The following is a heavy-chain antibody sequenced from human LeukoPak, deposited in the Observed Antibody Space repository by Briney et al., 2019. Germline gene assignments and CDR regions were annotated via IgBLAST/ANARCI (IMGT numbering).Heavy chain of an antibody. V-gene: IGHV1-69*05. CDR1: VRTFSSYA. CDR3: ARSTYYAFDI. CDR2: IIPIFGTA. D-gene: IGHD2-21*01. Sequence: VASVKVSCKASVRTFSSYAISWVRQAPGQGLEWMGGIIPIFGTANYAQKFQGRVTITTDESTSTAYMELSSLRSEDTAVYYCARSTYYAFDIWGQGTMVTVSS. J-gene: IGHJ3*02.